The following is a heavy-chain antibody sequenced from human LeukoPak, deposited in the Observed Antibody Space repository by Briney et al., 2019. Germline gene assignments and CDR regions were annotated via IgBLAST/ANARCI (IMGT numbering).Heavy chain of an antibody. J-gene: IGHJ5*02. Sequence: GASVKVSCKASGYTFTSYYMHWVRQAPGQGLELMGIINPSGGSTSYAQKFQGRVTMTRDTSTSTVYMELSSLRSEDTAVYYCARDREPITSFDPWGQGTLVTVSS. CDR2: INPSGGST. CDR1: GYTFTSYY. D-gene: IGHD5-24*01. CDR3: ARDREPITSFDP. V-gene: IGHV1-46*01.